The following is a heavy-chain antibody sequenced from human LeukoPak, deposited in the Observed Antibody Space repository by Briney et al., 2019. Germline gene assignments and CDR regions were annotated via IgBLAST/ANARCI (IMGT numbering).Heavy chain of an antibody. D-gene: IGHD4-11*01. CDR3: AKDAQRGFDYSNSLEY. CDR1: QFTFSHYG. CDR2: IWNDGSNQ. J-gene: IGHJ4*02. Sequence: PGKSLTLSCVASQFTFSHYGMHWVRQAPGKGLEWVAVIWNDGSNQYYADSVKSRFTISRDNSQNTVYLQMNSLRAEDTAVYYCAKDAQRGFDYSNSLEYWGQGTLVTVSS. V-gene: IGHV3-33*06.